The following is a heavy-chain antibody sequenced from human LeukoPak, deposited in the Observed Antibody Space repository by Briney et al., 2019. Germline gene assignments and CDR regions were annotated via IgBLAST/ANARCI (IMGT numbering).Heavy chain of an antibody. CDR2: INPHRGGT. J-gene: IGHJ4*02. V-gene: IGHV1-2*06. CDR3: VRAAYGNDAPHFDH. D-gene: IGHD4-11*01. Sequence: ASVKISCKASGYTFTDYYIHWVRHAPGQGLEWMGRINPHRGGTDYAEKFQGRVTMTRDTPINTAYMEVTCVRPPETAVYYCVRAAYGNDAPHFDHWGQGTMVTVSS. CDR1: GYTFTDYY.